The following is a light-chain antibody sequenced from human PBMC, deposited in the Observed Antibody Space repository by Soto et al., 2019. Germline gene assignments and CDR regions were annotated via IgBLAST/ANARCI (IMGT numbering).Light chain of an antibody. CDR2: AAS. V-gene: IGKV3D-15*01. CDR1: HKIITRT. Sequence: THRLCALSLKQEERATLSCMARHKIITRTLAWYQQRPGQAPRLLISAASSRATDIPARFTGSGSGTEFTLTSFSLQYDETPVYSWLQYNLMCPFGQRIKV. J-gene: IGKJ1*01. CDR3: LQYNLMCP.